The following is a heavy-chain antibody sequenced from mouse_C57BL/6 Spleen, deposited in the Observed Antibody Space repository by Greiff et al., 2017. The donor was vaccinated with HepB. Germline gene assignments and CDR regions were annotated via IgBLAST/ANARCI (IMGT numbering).Heavy chain of an antibody. CDR3: TEDGRDY. D-gene: IGHD1-1*01. Sequence: VKLVESGAELVRPGASVTLSCKASGYTFTDYEMHWVKQTPVHGLEWIGAIDPETGGTAYNQKFKGKAILTADKSSSTAYMELRSLTSEDSAVYYCTEDGRDYWGQGTTLTVSS. CDR1: GYTFTDYE. J-gene: IGHJ2*01. V-gene: IGHV1-15*01. CDR2: IDPETGGT.